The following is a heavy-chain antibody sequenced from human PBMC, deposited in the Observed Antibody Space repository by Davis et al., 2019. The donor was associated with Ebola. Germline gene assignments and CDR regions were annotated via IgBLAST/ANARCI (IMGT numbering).Heavy chain of an antibody. CDR2: ISSSGSTI. V-gene: IGHV3-11*04. CDR3: ARMWYISTPYFDY. J-gene: IGHJ4*02. CDR1: GFTFSDYY. Sequence: GESLKISCAASGFTFSDYYMSWIRQAPGKGLEWVSYISSSGSTIYYADSVKGRFTISRDNAKNSLYLQMNSLRAEDTAVYYCARMWYISTPYFDYWGQGTLVTVSS. D-gene: IGHD6-19*01.